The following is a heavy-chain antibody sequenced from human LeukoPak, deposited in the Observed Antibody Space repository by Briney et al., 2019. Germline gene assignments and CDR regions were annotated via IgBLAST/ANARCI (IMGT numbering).Heavy chain of an antibody. CDR1: GGSISSYY. V-gene: IGHV4-59*12. CDR3: ARDSSVAGTWDY. CDR2: IYYSGST. J-gene: IGHJ4*02. D-gene: IGHD6-19*01. Sequence: SETLSLTCTVSGGSISSYYWSWIRQPPGKGLEWIGYIYYSGSTNYNPSLKSRVTISVDTSKNQFSLKLSSVTAADTAVYYCARDSSVAGTWDYWGQGTLVTVSS.